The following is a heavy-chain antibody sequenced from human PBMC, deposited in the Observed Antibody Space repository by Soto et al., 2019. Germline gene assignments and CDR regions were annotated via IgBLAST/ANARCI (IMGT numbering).Heavy chain of an antibody. CDR3: AREKWELPYSYYYGMDV. J-gene: IGHJ6*02. Sequence: QVQLVESGGGVVQPGRSLRLSCAASGFTFSSYAMHWVRQAPGKGLEWVAVISYDGSNKYYADSVKGRFTISRDNSKNTLYLQMNSLRAEDTAVYYCAREKWELPYSYYYGMDVWGQGTTVTVSS. D-gene: IGHD1-26*01. V-gene: IGHV3-30-3*01. CDR1: GFTFSSYA. CDR2: ISYDGSNK.